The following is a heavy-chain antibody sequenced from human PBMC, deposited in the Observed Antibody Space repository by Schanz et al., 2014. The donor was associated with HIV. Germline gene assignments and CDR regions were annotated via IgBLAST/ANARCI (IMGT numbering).Heavy chain of an antibody. Sequence: QVQLQQWGAGLLKPSETLSLTCAVYGGSFSGYYWSWIRQPPGKGLEWIGEINHSGSTNYNPSLKSRVTISVDPSKNQFSLMLSSVPAADTAVYFCARGRRSSSWSPATSHFDYWGQGTLVTVSS. CDR2: INHSGST. CDR3: ARGRRSSSWSPATSHFDY. CDR1: GGSFSGYY. V-gene: IGHV4-34*01. D-gene: IGHD6-13*01. J-gene: IGHJ4*02.